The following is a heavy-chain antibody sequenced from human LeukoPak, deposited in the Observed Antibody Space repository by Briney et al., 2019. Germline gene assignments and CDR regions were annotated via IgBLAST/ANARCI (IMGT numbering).Heavy chain of an antibody. J-gene: IGHJ6*02. D-gene: IGHD6-19*01. CDR2: VNHSGST. V-gene: IGHV4-34*01. CDR3: ARKSGRSGGPNQIYYYYGLDV. Sequence: SETLSLTCAVNGGSFSGHYWTWIRQSPGKGLEWIGEVNHSGSTNYNPSLKSRVTISVDTSKNQFSLKLISVTAAEAAVYYCARKSGRSGGPNQIYYYYGLDVWGQGTTVIASS. CDR1: GGSFSGHY.